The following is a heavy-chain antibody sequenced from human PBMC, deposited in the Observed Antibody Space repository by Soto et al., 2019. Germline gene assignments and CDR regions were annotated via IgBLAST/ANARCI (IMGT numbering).Heavy chain of an antibody. CDR2: MNPGSGET. J-gene: IGHJ5*02. CDR1: GYSFTNND. Sequence: ASVKVSCKASGYSFTNNDVSWVRQATGQGLEWMGWMNPGSGETGYAQKFQGRVTMTRDISIATDYMELSSLRSDDTSIYYCARMATFGSLNLFDPWGQGTQVTVSS. D-gene: IGHD3-16*01. V-gene: IGHV1-8*01. CDR3: ARMATFGSLNLFDP.